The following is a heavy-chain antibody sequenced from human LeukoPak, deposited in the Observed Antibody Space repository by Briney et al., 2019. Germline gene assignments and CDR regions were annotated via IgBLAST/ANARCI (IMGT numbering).Heavy chain of an antibody. V-gene: IGHV3-23*01. CDR1: GFTFSSYA. Sequence: DPGGSLRLSCAASGFTFSSYAMSWVRQAPGKGLEWVSAISGSGGSTYYADSVKGRFTISRDNAKNSLYLQMNSLRAEDTAVYYCARNYYDSSGYYSYYYYYMDVWGKGTTVAISS. CDR2: ISGSGGST. J-gene: IGHJ6*03. CDR3: ARNYYDSSGYYSYYYYYMDV. D-gene: IGHD3-22*01.